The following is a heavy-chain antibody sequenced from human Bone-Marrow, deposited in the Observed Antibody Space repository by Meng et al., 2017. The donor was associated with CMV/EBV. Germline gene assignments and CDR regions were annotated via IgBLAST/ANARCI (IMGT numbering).Heavy chain of an antibody. Sequence: GESLKISCAASGFDFSSYWMSWVRQAPGKGPQWVANIKHDGSEKYYVDSAKGRFTISRDNAKNSLYLQMSSLRAGDSAVYYCASGSRTASHPWGQRTLVTVSS. CDR2: IKHDGSEK. V-gene: IGHV3-7*01. J-gene: IGHJ5*02. CDR3: ASGSRTASHP. D-gene: IGHD1-1*01. CDR1: GFDFSSYW.